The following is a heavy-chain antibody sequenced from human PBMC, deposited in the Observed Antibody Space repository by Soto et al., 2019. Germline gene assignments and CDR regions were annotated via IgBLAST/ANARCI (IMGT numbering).Heavy chain of an antibody. CDR2: ISAYNGNT. V-gene: IGHV1-18*01. Sequence: GASVKVSCKASGGTFSSYTISWVRQAPGQGLEWMGWISAYNGNTNYAQKFQGRVTMTTDTSTSTAYMELRSLRSDDTAVYYCARSGVWEPRDYWGQGTLVTVSS. D-gene: IGHD1-26*01. J-gene: IGHJ4*02. CDR1: GGTFSSYT. CDR3: ARSGVWEPRDY.